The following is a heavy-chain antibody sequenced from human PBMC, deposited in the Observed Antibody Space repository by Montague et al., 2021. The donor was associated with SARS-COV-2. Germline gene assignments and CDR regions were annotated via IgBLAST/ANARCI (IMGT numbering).Heavy chain of an antibody. J-gene: IGHJ4*02. CDR2: ISSDASRR. D-gene: IGHD6-19*01. CDR3: ARDGEIVAVGYYFDP. CDR1: GFTFSSYS. Sequence: SLRLSCAASGFTFSSYSMYWVRQAPGKGLVWVSHISSDASRRRYADSVKGRFTISRDNAKNTLYLQMKRLRAEDTAVYYCARDGEIVAVGYYFDPWGQGTLVTASS. V-gene: IGHV3-74*01.